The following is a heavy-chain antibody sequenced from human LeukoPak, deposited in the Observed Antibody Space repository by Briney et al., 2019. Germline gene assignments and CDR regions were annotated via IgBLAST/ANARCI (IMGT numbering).Heavy chain of an antibody. CDR3: ARWADNGGNWYFDY. V-gene: IGHV3-53*01. J-gene: IGHJ4*02. Sequence: GGSLRLSCAASGNYWMHWVRQAPGKGLEWVSVTNSAGSTYYADSVKGRFTISRDRSKNTVLLQMNSLRAEDTAVYFCARWADNGGNWYFDYWGQGTLVTVSS. CDR1: GNYW. D-gene: IGHD4/OR15-4a*01. CDR2: TNSAGST.